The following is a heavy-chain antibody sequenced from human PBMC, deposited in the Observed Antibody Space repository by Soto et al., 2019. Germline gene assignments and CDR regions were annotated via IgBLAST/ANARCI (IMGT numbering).Heavy chain of an antibody. D-gene: IGHD3-10*01. CDR1: GGTFSSYA. CDR3: ARDGLYGSGSYYPPLGFDY. V-gene: IGHV1-69*12. Sequence: QVQLVQSGAEVKKPEYSVKVSCKASGGTFSSYAINWVRQAPGQGLEWMGGIIPFFGIANYAQKFQGRVTITADESTSTAYMELSSLRSEDTAVYYCARDGLYGSGSYYPPLGFDYWGQGTLVTVSS. J-gene: IGHJ4*02. CDR2: IIPFFGIA.